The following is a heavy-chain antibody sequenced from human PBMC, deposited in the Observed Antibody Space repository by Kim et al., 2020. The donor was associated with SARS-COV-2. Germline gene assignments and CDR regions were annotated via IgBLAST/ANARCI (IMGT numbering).Heavy chain of an antibody. D-gene: IGHD2-8*02. J-gene: IGHJ4*02. V-gene: IGHV3-7*03. Sequence: YVDAAGGRFPISRDNAKTSLSLHMNSLRAEDTAVYYCARNYWFYFDYWGQGTLVTVSS. CDR3: ARNYWFYFDY.